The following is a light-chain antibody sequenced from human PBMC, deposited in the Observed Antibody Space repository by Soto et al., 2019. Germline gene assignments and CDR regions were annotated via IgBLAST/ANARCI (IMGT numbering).Light chain of an antibody. Sequence: QSVLTQPPSVSGAPGQRVTISCTGSSSNIGPGYGVHWYQHLPGTAPKLLIYSNTNRPSGVPDRFSGSRSGTTASLAITGLQAEDEADYYCQSYDSSLSGSVFGTGTKVTVL. V-gene: IGLV1-40*01. CDR3: QSYDSSLSGSV. CDR2: SNT. J-gene: IGLJ1*01. CDR1: SSNIGPGYG.